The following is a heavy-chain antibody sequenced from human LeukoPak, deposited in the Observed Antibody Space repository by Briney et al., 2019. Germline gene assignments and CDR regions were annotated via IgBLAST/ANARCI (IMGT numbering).Heavy chain of an antibody. D-gene: IGHD3-22*01. Sequence: SETLSLTCTVSGGSVSGDGYYWSWIRQSPGKGLESIGYIFYSGSTNYNPSLKSRVTISVDTSKNQFSLKLSSVTAADTAVYYCARSYDSSGYWAYWGQGTLVTVSS. CDR1: GGSVSGDGYY. CDR3: ARSYDSSGYWAY. V-gene: IGHV4-61*08. J-gene: IGHJ4*02. CDR2: IFYSGST.